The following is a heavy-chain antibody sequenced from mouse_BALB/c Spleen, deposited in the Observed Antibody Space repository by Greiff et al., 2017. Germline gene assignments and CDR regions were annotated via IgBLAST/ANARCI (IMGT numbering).Heavy chain of an antibody. Sequence: EVKLVESGGGLVQPGGSLRLSCATSGFTFTDYYMSWVRQPPGKALEWLGFIRNKANGYTTEYSASVKGRFTISRDNSQSILYLQMNTLRAEDSATYYCARDSYAMDYWGQGTSVTVSS. CDR1: GFTFTDYY. V-gene: IGHV7-3*02. CDR2: IRNKANGYTT. J-gene: IGHJ4*01. CDR3: ARDSYAMDY.